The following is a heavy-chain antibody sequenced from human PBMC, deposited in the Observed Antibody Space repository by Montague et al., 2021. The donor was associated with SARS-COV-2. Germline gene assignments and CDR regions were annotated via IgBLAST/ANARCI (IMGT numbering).Heavy chain of an antibody. J-gene: IGHJ4*02. CDR1: GGSISSYY. CDR2: IYYRGST. V-gene: IGHV4-59*01. D-gene: IGHD2-15*01. Sequence: SETLSLTCTVSGGSISSYYWSWIRQPPGKGLEWIGYIYYRGSTNYNPSLKSRVTISVDTSRNQFSLKLSSVTAADTAVYYCARRSLGYCSGGSCYSGYDYWGQGTPVTVSS. CDR3: ARRSLGYCSGGSCYSGYDY.